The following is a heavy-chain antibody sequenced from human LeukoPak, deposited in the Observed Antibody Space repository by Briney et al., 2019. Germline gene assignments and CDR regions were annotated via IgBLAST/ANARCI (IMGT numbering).Heavy chain of an antibody. Sequence: SETLSLTCAVYGGSFSGYYWSWIRQPPGKGLEWIGEINHSGSTNYNPSLKSRVTISVDTSKNQFSLKLSSVTAADTAVYYCARKGIAAAGKLMDVWGKGTTVTISS. J-gene: IGHJ6*04. D-gene: IGHD6-13*01. CDR3: ARKGIAAAGKLMDV. CDR2: INHSGST. CDR1: GGSFSGYY. V-gene: IGHV4-34*01.